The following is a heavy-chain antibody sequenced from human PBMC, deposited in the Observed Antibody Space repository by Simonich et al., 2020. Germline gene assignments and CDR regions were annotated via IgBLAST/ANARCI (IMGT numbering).Heavy chain of an antibody. CDR3: AREGIAARDAFDI. J-gene: IGHJ3*02. CDR2: IKQDGSEK. CDR1: GFTFSSYW. Sequence: EVQLVESGGGLVQPGGSLRLSCAASGFTFSSYWMSWVRQAPGDGLEWVANIKQDGSEKDYVDSVKGRFTISRDNAKNSLYLQMNSLRAEDTAVYYCAREGIAARDAFDIWGQGTMVTVSS. V-gene: IGHV3-7*01. D-gene: IGHD6-6*01.